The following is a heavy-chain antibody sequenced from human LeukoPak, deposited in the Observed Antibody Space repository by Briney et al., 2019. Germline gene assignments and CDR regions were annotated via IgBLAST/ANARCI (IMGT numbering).Heavy chain of an antibody. Sequence: SETLSLTCAVSGGSISSGGYSWSRIRQPPGKGLEWIGYMYHTGTTYYNPSLKSRVTISVDKSKNQFSLKLTSVTAADTAVYYCARVPTRCGGDCYYFDYWGQGTLVTVSS. CDR2: MYHTGTT. CDR3: ARVPTRCGGDCYYFDY. D-gene: IGHD2-21*02. V-gene: IGHV4-30-2*01. CDR1: GGSISSGGYS. J-gene: IGHJ4*02.